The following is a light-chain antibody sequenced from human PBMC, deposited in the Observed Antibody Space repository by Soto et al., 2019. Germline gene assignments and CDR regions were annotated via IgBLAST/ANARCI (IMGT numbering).Light chain of an antibody. J-gene: IGKJ1*01. CDR3: QQYNNWLWT. CDR1: QSVSRN. CDR2: DAS. V-gene: IGKV3-15*01. Sequence: EIVMTQSPATRSVSPGERATLSCRASQSVSRNVAWYQQKPGQAPRLLIHDASTRATGIAVRFSGSGSGTEFTLTISSRQSEDFAVYYCQQYNNWLWTFGQGNKVEL.